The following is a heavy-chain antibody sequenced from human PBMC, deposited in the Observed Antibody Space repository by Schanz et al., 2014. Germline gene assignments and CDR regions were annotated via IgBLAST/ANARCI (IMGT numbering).Heavy chain of an antibody. Sequence: EVQLVESGGVVAQPGGSLRLSCAASGFTFSRNAMNWVRQAPGKGLEWVSYISATSAKIDYADSVQGRFTISRDNAKNSLYLQMSSLRAEDTAVYYCVKDLQRELLRDDHYYGMDVWGQGTTVTVSS. CDR1: GFTFSRNA. CDR2: ISATSAKI. V-gene: IGHV3-48*01. J-gene: IGHJ6*02. CDR3: VKDLQRELLRDDHYYGMDV. D-gene: IGHD1-26*01.